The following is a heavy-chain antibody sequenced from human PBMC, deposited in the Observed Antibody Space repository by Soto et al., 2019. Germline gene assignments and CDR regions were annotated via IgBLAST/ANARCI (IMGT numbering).Heavy chain of an antibody. V-gene: IGHV4-39*01. CDR2: IYYSGST. D-gene: IGHD3-16*01. CDR3: ARLGLYVYKVVDY. Sequence: PSETLSLTCTVSGGSLSSSSYYWGWIRQPPGKGLEWIGSIYYSGSTYYNPSLKSRVTISVDTSKNQFSLKLSSVTAADTAVYYCARLGLYVYKVVDYWGQGTLVTVSS. J-gene: IGHJ4*02. CDR1: GGSLSSSSYY.